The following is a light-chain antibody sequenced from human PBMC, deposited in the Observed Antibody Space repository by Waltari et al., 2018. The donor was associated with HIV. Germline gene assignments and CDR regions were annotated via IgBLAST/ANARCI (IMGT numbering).Light chain of an antibody. Sequence: IVMTQFPLSLPVNPGEPASISCMSNQSLLHSNEYNYLNWLLQKPGQSPRLLRYLGSNRAAGVPDRCSGGGSGTNVTLKIRRVEADDVGIYYCMQGLQTPFTLGPGTNVDI. J-gene: IGKJ3*01. V-gene: IGKV2-28*01. CDR3: MQGLQTPFT. CDR2: LGS. CDR1: QSLLHSNEYNY.